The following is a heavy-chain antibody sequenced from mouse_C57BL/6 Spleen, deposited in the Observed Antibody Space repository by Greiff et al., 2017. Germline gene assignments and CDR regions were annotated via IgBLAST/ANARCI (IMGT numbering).Heavy chain of an antibody. J-gene: IGHJ3*01. V-gene: IGHV2-3*01. D-gene: IGHD1-2*01. CDR3: AKQWGSLRRWGFAY. Sequence: VLGVESGPGLVAPSQSMSITCTVSGFSLTSYGVSWVRQPPGKGLEWLGVIWGDWSTNYHSALISILGISKDNSKSQDFLKLNSLQTDDTATYDCAKQWGSLRRWGFAYWGQGTLVTVSA. CDR1: GFSLTSYG. CDR2: IWGDWST.